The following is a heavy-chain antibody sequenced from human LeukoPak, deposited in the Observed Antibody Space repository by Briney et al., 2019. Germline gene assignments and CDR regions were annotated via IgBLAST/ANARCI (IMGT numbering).Heavy chain of an antibody. Sequence: SETLSLTRSVYGGSFSDYFWSWIRQSPGKGLEWIGETDDGGNTNYNPSLISRVIVSMEKSKKQFSLVMRSVTAADTAVYYCARFSRITWGDWGDAFDIWGQGTTVIVSS. J-gene: IGHJ3*02. CDR2: TDDGGNT. V-gene: IGHV4-34*01. CDR3: ARFSRITWGDWGDAFDI. CDR1: GGSFSDYF. D-gene: IGHD2-21*02.